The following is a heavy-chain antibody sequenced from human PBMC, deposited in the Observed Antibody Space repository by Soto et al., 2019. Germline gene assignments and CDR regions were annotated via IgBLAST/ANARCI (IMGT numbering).Heavy chain of an antibody. D-gene: IGHD2-15*01. Sequence: PSETLSLTCTVSGGSIISYHWSWVRQSPGKGLEWIGYIFYSGNTNYNPSLKSRVTMSVDMSKNQFSLKLSSVNAADTAVYYCARDGYCSGGSCPAGSYYYYGMDVWGQGTTVTVSS. CDR2: IFYSGNT. CDR3: ARDGYCSGGSCPAGSYYYYGMDV. CDR1: GGSIISYH. J-gene: IGHJ6*02. V-gene: IGHV4-59*01.